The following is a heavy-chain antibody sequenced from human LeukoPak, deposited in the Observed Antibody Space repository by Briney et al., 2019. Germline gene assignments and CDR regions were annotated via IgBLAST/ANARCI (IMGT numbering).Heavy chain of an antibody. J-gene: IGHJ4*02. CDR1: GFSLSNYW. CDR3: VRSLRSADF. CDR2: ISPDGSQT. V-gene: IGHV3-74*01. Sequence: QPGGSLRVSCAASGFSLSNYWMHWVRQAPWKGLMWVSQISPDGSQTFYADSVKGRFTISRDNAKNTLFLQMDSLRAEDTALYYCVRSLRSADFWGQGTLVTVSS.